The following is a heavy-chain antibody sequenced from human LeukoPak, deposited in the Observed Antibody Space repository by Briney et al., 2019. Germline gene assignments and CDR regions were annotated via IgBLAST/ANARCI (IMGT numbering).Heavy chain of an antibody. J-gene: IGHJ5*02. CDR1: GGSISSYY. CDR2: VYISGYT. Sequence: SETLSLICTVSGGSISSYYWNWIRQPAGKGLEWVGRVYISGYTKYNPSLKSRLTMSVDASKNQFSLKLSSVTAADTAVYYCARDLGQQLAADWFDPWGQGTLVTVSP. D-gene: IGHD6-13*01. V-gene: IGHV4-4*07. CDR3: ARDLGQQLAADWFDP.